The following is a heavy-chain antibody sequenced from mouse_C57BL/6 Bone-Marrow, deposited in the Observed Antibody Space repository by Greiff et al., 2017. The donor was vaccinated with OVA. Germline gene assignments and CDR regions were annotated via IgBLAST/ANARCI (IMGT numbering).Heavy chain of an antibody. D-gene: IGHD1-1*01. V-gene: IGHV1-76*01. CDR2: IYPGSGNT. CDR1: GYTFTDYY. J-gene: IGHJ4*01. Sequence: VQLKQSGAELVRPGASVKLSCKASGYTFTDYYINWVKQRPGQGLEWIARIYPGSGNTYYNEKFKGKATLTAEKSSSTAYMQLSSLTSEDSAVYFCARDDDYGSSPNYYAMDYWGQGTSVTVSS. CDR3: ARDDDYGSSPNYYAMDY.